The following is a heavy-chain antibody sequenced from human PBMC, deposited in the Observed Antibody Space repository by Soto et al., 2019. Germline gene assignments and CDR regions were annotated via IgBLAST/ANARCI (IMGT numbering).Heavy chain of an antibody. CDR1: GYTFTNYA. V-gene: IGHV1-18*01. J-gene: IGHJ4*02. CDR3: ARDLAAAGPFDC. CDR2: ISAYNGNT. Sequence: QVQLVQSGAEVKKPVASVKVSCKASGYTFTNYAFSWVRQAPGQGLEWMGWISAYNGNTNYPQKLQGRVTMTTDTTTRTAYRELRSLRSDDTAVYYCARDLAAAGPFDCWSQGTLVTVSS. D-gene: IGHD6-13*01.